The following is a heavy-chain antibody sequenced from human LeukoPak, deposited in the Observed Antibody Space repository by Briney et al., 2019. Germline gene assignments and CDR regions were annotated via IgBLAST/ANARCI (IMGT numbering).Heavy chain of an antibody. CDR3: ARGGVTFDY. CDR2: IYYTGST. D-gene: IGHD2-21*02. V-gene: IGHV4-59*01. J-gene: IGHJ4*02. CDR1: GGSINSDY. Sequence: SETLSLICTVSGGSINSDYWSWIRQPPGKGLEWIGYIYYTGSTNYNPSLKSRVTISVDTSKNQFSLKLSSVTAADTAVYYCARGGVTFDYWGQGTLVTVSS.